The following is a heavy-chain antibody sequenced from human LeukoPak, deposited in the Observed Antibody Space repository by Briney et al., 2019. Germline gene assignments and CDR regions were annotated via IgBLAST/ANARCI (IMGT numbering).Heavy chain of an antibody. D-gene: IGHD1-26*01. CDR3: ARDPGPRVPPGSYSDY. V-gene: IGHV3-7*01. CDR2: IKQDGSEK. J-gene: IGHJ4*02. Sequence: PGGSLRLSCAASGFTFSAYSMSWVRQAPGKGLEGVANIKQDGSEKYYVGSVKGRFTISRDNAKNSLYLQMDSLRAEDTAVYYCARDPGPRVPPGSYSDYWGQGTLVTVSS. CDR1: GFTFSAYS.